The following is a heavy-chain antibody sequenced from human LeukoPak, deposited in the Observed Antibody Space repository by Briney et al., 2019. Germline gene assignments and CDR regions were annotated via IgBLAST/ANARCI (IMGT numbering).Heavy chain of an antibody. CDR1: GGSFSGYY. V-gene: IGHV4-34*01. J-gene: IGHJ2*01. CDR2: INHSGST. CDR3: ARVRFYSSGWYLTNGGYWYFDL. Sequence: SETLSLTCAVYGGSFSGYYWSWIRQPPGKGLEWIGEINHSGSTNYNPSLESRVTISVDTSKNQFSLKLSSVTAADTAVYYCARVRFYSSGWYLTNGGYWYFDLWGRGTLVTVSS. D-gene: IGHD6-19*01.